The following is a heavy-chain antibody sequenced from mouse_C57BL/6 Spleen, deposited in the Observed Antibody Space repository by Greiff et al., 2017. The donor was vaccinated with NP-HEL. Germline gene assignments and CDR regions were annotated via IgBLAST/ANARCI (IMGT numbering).Heavy chain of an antibody. CDR2: ISYDGSN. D-gene: IGHD2-1*01. V-gene: IGHV3-6*01. CDR3: ARGYGNYGRYFDY. Sequence: VQLKESGPGLVKPSQSLSLTCSVTGYSITSGYYWNWIRQFPGNKLEWMGYISYDGSNNYNPSLKNRIAITRDTPKNQFFLKLNSVTTEDTATYYCARGYGNYGRYFDYWGQGTTLTVSS. CDR1: GYSITSGYY. J-gene: IGHJ2*01.